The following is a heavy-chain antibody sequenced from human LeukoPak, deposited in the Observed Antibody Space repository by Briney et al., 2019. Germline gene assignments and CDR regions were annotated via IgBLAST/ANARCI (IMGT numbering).Heavy chain of an antibody. D-gene: IGHD2-2*01. CDR2: IIPIFGTA. J-gene: IGHJ4*02. CDR3: ARTSVVPAAMFLHYFDY. Sequence: SVKVSCKASGGTFSSYAISWVRQAPGQGLEWMGGIIPIFGTANYAQKFQGRVTITADESTSTAYMELSSLRSEDTAVYYCARTSVVPAAMFLHYFDYWGQGTLVTVSS. CDR1: GGTFSSYA. V-gene: IGHV1-69*13.